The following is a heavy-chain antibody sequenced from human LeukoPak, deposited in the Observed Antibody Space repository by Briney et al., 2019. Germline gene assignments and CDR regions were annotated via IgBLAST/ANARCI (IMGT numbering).Heavy chain of an antibody. V-gene: IGHV1-2*02. J-gene: IGHJ4*02. D-gene: IGHD5-12*01. CDR2: INPNSGGT. CDR1: GYTFTGYY. CDR3: ATGYADRFDY. Sequence: GASVKVSCKASGYTFTGYYIHWVRQAPGQGLEWMGWINPNSGGTHYAHKFQGRVTMTRDTSISTAYMELSRLRSDDTAVYYCATGYADRFDYWGQGTLVTVSS.